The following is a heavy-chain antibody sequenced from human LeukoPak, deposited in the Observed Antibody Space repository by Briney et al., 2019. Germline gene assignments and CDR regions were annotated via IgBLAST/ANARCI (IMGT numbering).Heavy chain of an antibody. J-gene: IGHJ4*02. CDR2: IWYDGSNK. CDR1: GFTFSSYA. D-gene: IGHD2-15*01. V-gene: IGHV3-30*19. CDR3: ARDGGSHQFDF. Sequence: PGRSLRLSCGASGFTFSSYAMHWVRQAPGKGLEWVAIIWYDGSNKYYAASVKGRFTISRDNSKNTLSLQMNSLRDADTTVYYCARDGGSHQFDFWGQGTLVTVSA.